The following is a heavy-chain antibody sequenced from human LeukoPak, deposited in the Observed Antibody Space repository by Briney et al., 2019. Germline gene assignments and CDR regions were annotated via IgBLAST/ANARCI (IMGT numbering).Heavy chain of an antibody. J-gene: IGHJ4*02. CDR3: ARHPFSYPCDY. Sequence: SETLSLTCSVSGGSVSSYYWSRIRQPPGKGLEWIGYIFETGDTNSNPSLKSRFTMSLDTSNNQFSLRLSSVTAADTAVYYCARHPFSYPCDYWGQGTLVTVSS. CDR1: GGSVSSYY. CDR2: IFETGDT. D-gene: IGHD2/OR15-2a*01. V-gene: IGHV4-59*08.